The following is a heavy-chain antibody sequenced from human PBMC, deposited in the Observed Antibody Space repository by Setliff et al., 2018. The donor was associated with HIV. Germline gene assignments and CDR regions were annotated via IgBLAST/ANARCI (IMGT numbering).Heavy chain of an antibody. CDR2: MRYDGSNK. CDR3: AKSHVVVTAQDYYYGMDV. V-gene: IGHV3-30*02. J-gene: IGHJ6*02. Sequence: GGSLRLSCAASGLSFSSYGMYWVRQAPGKGLEWVAFMRYDGSNKYYTDSVRGRFTISRDNSKNTLYLQMNSLRVEDTAVYYCAKSHVVVTAQDYYYGMDVWGQGTTVTVSS. D-gene: IGHD2-21*02. CDR1: GLSFSSYG.